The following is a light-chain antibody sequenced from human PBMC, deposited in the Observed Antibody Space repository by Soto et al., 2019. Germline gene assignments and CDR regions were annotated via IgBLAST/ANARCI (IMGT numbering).Light chain of an antibody. V-gene: IGKV3D-20*02. Sequence: EIVLTQSPVTLSLSPGERATLSCRASQSVSSSYSAWYQQKPGQAPRLLIYGASNRATGIPARFSGSGSGTDFTLTISSLEPEDFAVYYCQQRSNWPQITFGQGTRLEIK. CDR1: QSVSSSY. CDR3: QQRSNWPQIT. J-gene: IGKJ5*01. CDR2: GAS.